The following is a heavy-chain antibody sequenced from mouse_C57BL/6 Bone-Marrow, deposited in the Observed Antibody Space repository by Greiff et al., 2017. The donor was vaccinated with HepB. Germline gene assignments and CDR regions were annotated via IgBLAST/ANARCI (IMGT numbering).Heavy chain of an antibody. D-gene: IGHD1-1*01. J-gene: IGHJ4*01. Sequence: EVMLVESEGGLVQPGSSMKLSCTASGFTFSDYYMAWVRQVPEKGLEWVANINYDGSSTYYLDSLKSRFIISRDNAKNILYLQMSSLKSEDTATYYCARDLYYYGSSRYAMDYWGQGTSVTVSS. V-gene: IGHV5-16*01. CDR3: ARDLYYYGSSRYAMDY. CDR2: INYDGSST. CDR1: GFTFSDYY.